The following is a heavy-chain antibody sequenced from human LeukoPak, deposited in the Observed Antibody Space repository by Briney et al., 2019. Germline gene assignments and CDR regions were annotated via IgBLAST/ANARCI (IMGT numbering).Heavy chain of an antibody. CDR2: ISGSGGST. J-gene: IGHJ4*02. D-gene: IGHD5-18*01. CDR3: AKPVSRGYSYDNFDH. CDR1: GFTFSSYA. Sequence: TGGSLRLSCAASGFTFSSYAMSWVRQAPGKGLEWVSVISGSGGSTYYADSVKGRFTISRDNSKNTLYLQMNSLRAEDTAVYYCAKPVSRGYSYDNFDHRGQGTLVTVSS. V-gene: IGHV3-23*01.